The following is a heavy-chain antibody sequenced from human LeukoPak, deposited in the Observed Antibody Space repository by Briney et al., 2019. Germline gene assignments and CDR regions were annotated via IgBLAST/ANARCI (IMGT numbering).Heavy chain of an antibody. CDR3: ARTRLTYYDILTDAGAFDI. J-gene: IGHJ3*02. V-gene: IGHV1-2*02. CDR2: INPNSGGT. CDR1: GYTFTGYY. D-gene: IGHD3-9*01. Sequence: ASVKVSCKASGYTFTGYYMHWVRQAPGQGLEWMGWINPNSGGTNYAQKFQGRVTMTRDTSISTAYMELSRLRSDDTAVYYRARTRLTYYDILTDAGAFDIWGQGTMVTVSS.